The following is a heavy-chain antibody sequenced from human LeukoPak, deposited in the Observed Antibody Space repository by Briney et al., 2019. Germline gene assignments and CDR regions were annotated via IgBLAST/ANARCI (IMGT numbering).Heavy chain of an antibody. CDR3: ARLDSSSWYY. D-gene: IGHD6-13*01. J-gene: IGHJ4*02. CDR2: IFPGDSDT. Sequence: GESLKISCKGSGYSFTSNWIGWARQMPGKGLEWMGIIFPGDSDTRYSPAFQGQVTISADKSISTAYLQWSSLKASDTAMHYCARLDSSSWYYWGQGTRVSVSS. CDR1: GYSFTSNW. V-gene: IGHV5-51*01.